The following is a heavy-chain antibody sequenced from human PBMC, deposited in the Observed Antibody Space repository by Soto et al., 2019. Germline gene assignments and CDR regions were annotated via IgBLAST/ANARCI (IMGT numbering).Heavy chain of an antibody. CDR3: AREMAWGRSYFDY. Sequence: GGSLRLSCAASGFTFSSYAMHWVRQAPGKGLEWVAVISYDGSNKYYADSVKGRFTISRDNSKNTLYLQMNSLRAEDTAVYYCAREMAWGRSYFDYWGQGTLVTVSS. CDR1: GFTFSSYA. V-gene: IGHV3-30-3*01. J-gene: IGHJ4*02. D-gene: IGHD3-10*01. CDR2: ISYDGSNK.